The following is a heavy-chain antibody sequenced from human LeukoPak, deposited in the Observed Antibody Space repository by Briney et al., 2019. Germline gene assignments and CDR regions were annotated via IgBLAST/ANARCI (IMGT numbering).Heavy chain of an antibody. CDR3: ARGLSTMMSGGGDY. CDR1: GYTFTSYY. D-gene: IGHD3-22*01. J-gene: IGHJ4*02. CDR2: MNPNSGNT. V-gene: IGHV1-8*02. Sequence: ASVKVSCKASGYTFTSYYMHWVRQATGQGLEWMGWMNPNSGNTGYAQKFQGRVTMTRNTSISTAYMELSSLRSEDTAVYYCARGLSTMMSGGGDYWGQGTLVTVSS.